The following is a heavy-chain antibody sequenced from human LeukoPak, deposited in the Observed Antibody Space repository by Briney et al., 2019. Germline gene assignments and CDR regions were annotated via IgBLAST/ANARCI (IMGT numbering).Heavy chain of an antibody. CDR1: GVSISSGGYS. Sequence: ASQTLSLTCAVSGVSISSGGYSWSWIRQPPGKGLEWIGYIYHSGSTYYNPSLKSRVTISVDRSKNQFSLKLSSVTAADTAVYYCARGRWLWSFNDYFDYWGQGTLVTVSS. V-gene: IGHV4-30-2*01. J-gene: IGHJ4*02. D-gene: IGHD5-18*01. CDR3: ARGRWLWSFNDYFDY. CDR2: IYHSGST.